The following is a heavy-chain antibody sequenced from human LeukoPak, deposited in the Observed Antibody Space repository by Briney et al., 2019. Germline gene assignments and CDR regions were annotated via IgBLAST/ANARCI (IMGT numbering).Heavy chain of an antibody. CDR1: GGSISSYY. D-gene: IGHD1-26*01. CDR2: IYYSGST. J-gene: IGHJ4*02. CDR3: ARLLGSYYYFDY. V-gene: IGHV4-59*08. Sequence: SETLSLTCTVSGGSISSYYWSWIRQPPGEGLEWIGYIYYSGSTNYNPSLKSRVTISVDTSKNQFSLKLSSVTAADTAVYYCARLLGSYYYFDYWGQGTLVTVSS.